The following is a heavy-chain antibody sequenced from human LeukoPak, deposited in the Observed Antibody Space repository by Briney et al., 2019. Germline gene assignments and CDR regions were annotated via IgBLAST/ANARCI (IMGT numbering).Heavy chain of an antibody. CDR3: ARELETAMVFDF. CDR2: IWCDGSKE. D-gene: IGHD5-18*01. J-gene: IGHJ4*02. CDR1: GFTFITYG. Sequence: PGGSLRLSCAASGFTFITYGMHWVRQAPGKGLEWVAVIWCDGSKEHYADSVKGRFTISRDNSKNTLYLQMNSLRAEDTAVYYCARELETAMVFDFWGQGTLVTVSS. V-gene: IGHV3-33*01.